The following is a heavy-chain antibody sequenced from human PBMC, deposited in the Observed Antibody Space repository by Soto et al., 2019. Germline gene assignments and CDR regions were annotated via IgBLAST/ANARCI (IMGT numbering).Heavy chain of an antibody. J-gene: IGHJ4*02. D-gene: IGHD3-16*01. CDR2: IYSGGST. CDR1: GFTVSTKY. CDR3: ARDPWAADY. V-gene: IGHV3-66*01. Sequence: EVQLVESGGGLVQPGGSLRLSCAASGFTVSTKYMSWVRQAPGKGLEWVSVIYSGGSTFYADSVRGRFTISRDNSKNTVKLQMTSLRAEDTAVYYCARDPWAADYCGQGTLVTFSS.